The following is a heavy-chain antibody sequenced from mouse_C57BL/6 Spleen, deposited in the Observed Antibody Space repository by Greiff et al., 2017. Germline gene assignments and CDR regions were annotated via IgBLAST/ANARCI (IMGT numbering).Heavy chain of an antibody. V-gene: IGHV6-3*01. CDR3: TSHAPFAY. CDR1: GFTFSNYW. J-gene: IGHJ3*01. Sequence: EVKLEESGGGLVQPGGSMKLSCVASGFTFSNYWMNWVRQAPEKGLEWVAQIRLKSDNYATHYAESVKGRFTSSRDDSKSSVYLPTDNLRAEDTGIYYCTSHAPFAYWGQGTLVTVSA. CDR2: IRLKSDNYAT.